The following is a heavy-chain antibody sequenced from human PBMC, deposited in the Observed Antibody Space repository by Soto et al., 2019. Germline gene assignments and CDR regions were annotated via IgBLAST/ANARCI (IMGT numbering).Heavy chain of an antibody. CDR3: ARVPNFGDYYFDY. CDR1: GFNFRSYG. Sequence: QVQLVESGGGVVQPGRSLTLSCAASGFNFRSYGMHWVHQAPGKGLEWVAVIWYDGSNKYYVDSVKGRFTISRDNPKNMLYLQMNSLRAEDTAVYYCARVPNFGDYYFDYWGQGALVTVSS. V-gene: IGHV3-33*01. J-gene: IGHJ4*02. D-gene: IGHD4-17*01. CDR2: IWYDGSNK.